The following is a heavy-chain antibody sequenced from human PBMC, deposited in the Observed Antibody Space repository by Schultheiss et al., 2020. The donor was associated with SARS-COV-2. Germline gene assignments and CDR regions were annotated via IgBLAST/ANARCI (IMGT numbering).Heavy chain of an antibody. V-gene: IGHV3-15*01. CDR2: IKSKTDGGTT. D-gene: IGHD3-3*01. CDR3: TKTYYDFWSGYYSFDY. CDR1: GFTFSSYW. Sequence: GESLKISCAASGFTFSSYWMHWVRQAPGKGLEWVGRIKSKTDGGTTDYAAPVKGRFTISRDDSKNTLYLQMNSLKTEDTAVYYCTKTYYDFWSGYYSFDYWGQGTLVTVSS. J-gene: IGHJ4*02.